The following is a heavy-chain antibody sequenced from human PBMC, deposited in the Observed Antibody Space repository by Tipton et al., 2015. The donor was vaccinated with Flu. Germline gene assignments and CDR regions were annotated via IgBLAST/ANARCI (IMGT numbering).Heavy chain of an antibody. CDR3: ATVSSYYFFFDS. CDR2: IYYTGNT. Sequence: TLSLTCTVSGGSISSSSYHWAWIRQPPGKGLEWIGSIYYTGNTYHTPSFESRVSISADTSKRQFSLKLTSVTAADTAVYYCATVSSYYFFFDSWGQGTLVTVSS. V-gene: IGHV4-39*07. D-gene: IGHD1-26*01. J-gene: IGHJ4*02. CDR1: GGSISSSSYH.